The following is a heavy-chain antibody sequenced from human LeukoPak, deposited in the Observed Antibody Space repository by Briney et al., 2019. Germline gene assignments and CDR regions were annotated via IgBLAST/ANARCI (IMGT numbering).Heavy chain of an antibody. V-gene: IGHV4-39*01. D-gene: IGHD3-10*01. CDR2: IYYSGST. Sequence: SETLSLTCTVSGGSISSSSYYWGWIRQPPGKGLEWIGSIYYSGSTYYNPSLKSRVTISVDTSKNQFSLRLSSVTAADTAVYYCARCMVRGNFYYMDVWGKGTTVTVSS. CDR1: GGSISSSSYY. J-gene: IGHJ6*03. CDR3: ARCMVRGNFYYMDV.